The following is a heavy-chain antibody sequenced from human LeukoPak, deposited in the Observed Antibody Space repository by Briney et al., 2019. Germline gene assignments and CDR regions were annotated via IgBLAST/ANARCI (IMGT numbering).Heavy chain of an antibody. CDR3: ARQGVATAIDY. J-gene: IGHJ4*02. D-gene: IGHD2-21*02. CDR1: GGSISNYY. CDR2: ISASGNT. Sequence: KPSETLSLTCTVSGGSISNYYWSWIRQPAAKGLEWIGRISASGNTNYNPSLKSRVTMSVDTSMNLFALKLSSATAADTAVYYCARQGVATAIDYWGQGTLVTVSS. V-gene: IGHV4-4*07.